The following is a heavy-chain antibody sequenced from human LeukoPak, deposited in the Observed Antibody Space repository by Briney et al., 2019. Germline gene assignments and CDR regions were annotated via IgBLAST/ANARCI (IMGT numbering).Heavy chain of an antibody. Sequence: GGSLRLSCAASGFTFSSYAMSSVRQAPGKGLEWVSAISGSGGSTYYADSVKGRFTISRDNSKNTLYLQMNSLRTEDTAVYYCAKGGWELPRTLDYWGQGTLVTVSS. CDR1: GFTFSSYA. V-gene: IGHV3-23*01. D-gene: IGHD1-26*01. CDR3: AKGGWELPRTLDY. CDR2: ISGSGGST. J-gene: IGHJ4*02.